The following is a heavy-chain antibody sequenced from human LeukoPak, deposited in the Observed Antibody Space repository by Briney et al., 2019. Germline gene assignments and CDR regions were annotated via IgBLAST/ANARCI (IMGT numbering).Heavy chain of an antibody. Sequence: GGSLRLSCAASGFTFSSYSMTWVRQSPGKGLDWASSISSSSSYIYYADSVKGRFTISRDTSNNVVYLQLNSLRAEDTAIYYCARFRWGDYYYYGVDVWGQGTTVTVSS. CDR3: ARFRWGDYYYYGVDV. CDR2: ISSSSSYI. J-gene: IGHJ6*02. D-gene: IGHD3-16*01. V-gene: IGHV3-21*04. CDR1: GFTFSSYS.